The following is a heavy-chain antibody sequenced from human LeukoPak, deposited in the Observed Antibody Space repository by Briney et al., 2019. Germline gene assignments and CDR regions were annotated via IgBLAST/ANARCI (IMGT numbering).Heavy chain of an antibody. CDR1: GFTFSSHG. D-gene: IGHD3/OR15-3a*01. CDR2: IRYDGSNK. Sequence: GGSLRLSCAASGFTFSSHGIHWVRQAPGKGLERVAFIRYDGSNKYYADSVKGRFTISRDNSKNTLYLQMNSLRTEDSAVYYCAKDGGTGYTFDYWGQGTLVTVSS. CDR3: AKDGGTGYTFDY. J-gene: IGHJ4*02. V-gene: IGHV3-30*02.